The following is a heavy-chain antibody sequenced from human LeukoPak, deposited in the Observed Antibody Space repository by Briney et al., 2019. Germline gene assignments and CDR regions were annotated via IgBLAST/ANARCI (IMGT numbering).Heavy chain of an antibody. CDR3: ARDSSGYAYYFDY. J-gene: IGHJ4*02. CDR2: IYHSGST. D-gene: IGHD5-12*01. V-gene: IGHV4-30-2*01. Sequence: PSQTLSLTCAVSGGSISSGGYSWSWIRQPPGKGLEWIGYIYHSGSTYYNPSLKSRVTISVDRSKNRFSLKLSSVTAADTAVYYCARDSSGYAYYFDYWGQGTLLTVSS. CDR1: GGSISSGGYS.